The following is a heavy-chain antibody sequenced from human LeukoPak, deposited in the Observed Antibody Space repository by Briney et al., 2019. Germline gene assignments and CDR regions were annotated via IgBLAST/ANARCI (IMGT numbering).Heavy chain of an antibody. V-gene: IGHV1-69*06. Sequence: GSSVKVSCKASGGTFSTYAISWVRQAPGQGLEWMGGIIPIFGTANYAQKFQGRVTITADKSTSTAYMELSSLRSEDTAVYYCAREQRIAVANLIDYWGQGTLVTVSS. CDR3: AREQRIAVANLIDY. CDR2: IIPIFGTA. J-gene: IGHJ4*02. CDR1: GGTFSTYA. D-gene: IGHD6-19*01.